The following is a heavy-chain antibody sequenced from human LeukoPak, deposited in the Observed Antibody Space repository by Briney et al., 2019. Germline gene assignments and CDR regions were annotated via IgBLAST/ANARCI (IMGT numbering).Heavy chain of an antibody. CDR1: GFTFSRYG. CDR3: ARDLRLGQYDSSFPDY. Sequence: GGSLRLSCAASGFTFSRYGMHWVRQAPGKGLEWVAVIWYDGSNKYYVDSVKGRFTTARDNSKNTLYLQMNSLRAEDTAVYYCARDLRLGQYDSSFPDYWGQGTLVTVSS. J-gene: IGHJ4*02. V-gene: IGHV3-33*01. CDR2: IWYDGSNK. D-gene: IGHD3-22*01.